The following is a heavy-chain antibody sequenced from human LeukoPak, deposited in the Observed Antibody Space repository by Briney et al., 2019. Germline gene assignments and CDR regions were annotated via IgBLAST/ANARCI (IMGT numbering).Heavy chain of an antibody. J-gene: IGHJ5*02. Sequence: SETLSLTCAVSGYSISSGYYWGWIRQPPGKGLEWIGSIYHSGSTYYNPSLKSRVTISVDTSKNQFSLKLSSVTAADTVVYYCARRVVPAASWFDPWGQGTLVTVSS. CDR2: IYHSGST. CDR3: ARRVVPAASWFDP. D-gene: IGHD2-2*01. V-gene: IGHV4-38-2*01. CDR1: GYSISSGYY.